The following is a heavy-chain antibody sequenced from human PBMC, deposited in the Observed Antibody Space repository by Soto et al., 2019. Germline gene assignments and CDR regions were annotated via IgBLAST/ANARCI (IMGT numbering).Heavy chain of an antibody. V-gene: IGHV4-34*01. D-gene: IGHD3-9*01. J-gene: IGHJ4*02. CDR3: ARTRRYFDWLVVGYFDY. CDR1: GGSFSGYY. Sequence: SETLSLTCAVYGGSFSGYYWSWIRQPPGKGLEWIGEINHSGSTNYNPSLKSRVTISVDTSKNQFSLKLSSVTAADTAVYYCARTRRYFDWLVVGYFDYWGQGTLVTVSS. CDR2: INHSGST.